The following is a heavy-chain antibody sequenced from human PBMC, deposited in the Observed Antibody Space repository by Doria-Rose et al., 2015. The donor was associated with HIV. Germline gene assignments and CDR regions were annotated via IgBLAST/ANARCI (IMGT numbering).Heavy chain of an antibody. J-gene: IGHJ4*02. CDR1: GVSLSSPGMG. CDR3: ARIKSSRWYHKYYFDF. D-gene: IGHD6-13*01. CDR2: TFSDDER. V-gene: IGHV2-26*01. Sequence: QVTLKESGPALVKPTETLTLTCTVSGVSLSSPGMGVSWIRQPPGKALEWLANTFSDDERSYKTSLTSRLTISRVTSKSQVVLTMTDMDPVDTAAYYCARIKSSRWYHKYYFDFWGQGTLVIVSA.